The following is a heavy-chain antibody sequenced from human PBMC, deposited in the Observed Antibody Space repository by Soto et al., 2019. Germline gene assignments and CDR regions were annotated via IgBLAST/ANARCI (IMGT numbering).Heavy chain of an antibody. Sequence: QVQLVESGGAVVQPGTSLRLSCAASGVAFSTYGVHWVRQAPGKGLEWVAILSYDGHNEYYTDSVKGRFTIYRDTSRNTLYLQMDRLRADDTAMYYGAKDRGFGEYLFDSWGQGTLVTVSS. CDR1: GVAFSTYG. CDR3: AKDRGFGEYLFDS. V-gene: IGHV3-30*18. CDR2: LSYDGHNE. D-gene: IGHD3-10*01. J-gene: IGHJ4*02.